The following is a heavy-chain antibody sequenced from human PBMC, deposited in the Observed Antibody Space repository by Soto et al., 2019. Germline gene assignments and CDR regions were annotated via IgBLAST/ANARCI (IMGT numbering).Heavy chain of an antibody. V-gene: IGHV4-39*01. D-gene: IGHD6-13*01. CDR3: ARHSPTRIAAAGNFDY. Sequence: PSETLSLTCTVSGGSISSSSYYWSWIRQPPGKGLEWIGSIYYSGSTYYNPSLKSRVTISVDTSKNQFSLKLSSVTAADTAVYYCARHSPTRIAAAGNFDYWGQGTLVTVSS. CDR1: GGSISSSSYY. CDR2: IYYSGST. J-gene: IGHJ4*02.